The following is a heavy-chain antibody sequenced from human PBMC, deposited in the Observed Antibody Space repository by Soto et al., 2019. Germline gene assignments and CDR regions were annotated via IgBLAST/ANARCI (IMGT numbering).Heavy chain of an antibody. CDR3: VRGGGSFDL. J-gene: IGHJ3*01. Sequence: PGGSLGLSCAASGFTLSAHWMSWVRQAPGEGLEWLANIKEDGSDNYYLDSVKGRFTISRDNAKNSLYLQMDSLRVEDTAIYYCVRGGGSFDLWGQGTMVTVSS. D-gene: IGHD3-16*01. CDR1: GFTLSAHW. CDR2: IKEDGSDN. V-gene: IGHV3-7*02.